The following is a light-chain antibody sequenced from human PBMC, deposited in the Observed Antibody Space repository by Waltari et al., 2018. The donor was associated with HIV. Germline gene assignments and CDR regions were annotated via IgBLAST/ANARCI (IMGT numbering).Light chain of an antibody. CDR2: YAS. CDR1: QSIGSN. Sequence: ITCRASQSIGSNLHWYQQKPDQSPKLLIKYASRSFSGVPSRFSGSGSGTDFTLTISRLEAEDAATYYCHQSSSLPHTFGQGTKLEIK. V-gene: IGKV6-21*01. J-gene: IGKJ2*01. CDR3: HQSSSLPHT.